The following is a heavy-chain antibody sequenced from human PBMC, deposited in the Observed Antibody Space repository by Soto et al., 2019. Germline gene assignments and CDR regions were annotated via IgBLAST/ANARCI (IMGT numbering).Heavy chain of an antibody. V-gene: IGHV1-69*13. D-gene: IGHD6-6*01. J-gene: IGHJ5*02. CDR3: ARDWGGYSSSSPSWFDP. CDR1: GGTFSSYA. Sequence: SVKVSCKASGGTFSSYAISWVRQAPGQGLEWMVGIIPIFGTANCAQKFQGRVTITADESTSTAYMELSSLRSEDTAVYYCARDWGGYSSSSPSWFDPWGQGTLVTVYS. CDR2: IIPIFGTA.